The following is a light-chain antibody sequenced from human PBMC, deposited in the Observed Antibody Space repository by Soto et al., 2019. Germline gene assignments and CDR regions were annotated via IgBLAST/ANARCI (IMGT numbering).Light chain of an antibody. Sequence: IVLTQSPATLSLSPGERATLSCRASQCVSSYLAWYQQKPGQAPRLLIYDASNRATGIPPRFSGSGSGTDFTLTSTSLEPEDFAVYYCQQRSNWPPGVTFGQRNRLEIK. J-gene: IGKJ5*01. CDR2: DAS. V-gene: IGKV3-11*01. CDR1: QCVSSY. CDR3: QQRSNWPPGVT.